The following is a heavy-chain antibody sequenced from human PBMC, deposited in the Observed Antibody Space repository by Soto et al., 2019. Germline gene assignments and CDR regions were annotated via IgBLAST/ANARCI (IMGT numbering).Heavy chain of an antibody. CDR3: ARDAAMSSFLGIAVAGTLRYFDY. CDR2: IYYSGST. Sequence: SETLSLTCTVSGGSIRSGDYYWSWIRQPPGKGLEWIGYIYYSGSTYYNPSLKSRVTISVDTSKNQFSLKLSSVTAADTAVYYCARDAAMSSFLGIAVAGTLRYFDYWGQGTLVTVSS. V-gene: IGHV4-30-4*01. J-gene: IGHJ4*02. D-gene: IGHD6-19*01. CDR1: GGSIRSGDYY.